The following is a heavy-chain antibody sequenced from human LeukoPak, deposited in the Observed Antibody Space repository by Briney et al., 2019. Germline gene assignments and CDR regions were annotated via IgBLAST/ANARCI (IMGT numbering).Heavy chain of an antibody. CDR2: IGLSGVST. V-gene: IGHV3-64D*06. J-gene: IGHJ4*02. CDR1: GFTFTSYA. CDR3: VKGQMDY. Sequence: GGSLRLSCSASGFTFTSYAMHWVRQAPGKGLEYVSAIGLSGVSTYYADSVKGRFTISRNNSKNTLYLQMSTLRAEDTAVYYCVKGQMDYWGQGTLVTASS. D-gene: IGHD5-24*01.